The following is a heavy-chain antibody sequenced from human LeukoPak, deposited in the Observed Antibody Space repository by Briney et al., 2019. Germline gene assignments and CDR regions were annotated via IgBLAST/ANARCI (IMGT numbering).Heavy chain of an antibody. V-gene: IGHV4-39*07. CDR3: ARGIAARWGRPCYYMDV. D-gene: IGHD6-6*01. J-gene: IGHJ6*03. CDR1: GGSISSSSYY. CDR2: IYYSGST. Sequence: SETLSLTCTVSGGSISSSSYYWGWIRQPPGKGLEWIRSIYYSGSTYYNPSLRSRVTISVDTSKNQFSLKLSSVTAADTAVYYCARGIAARWGRPCYYMDVWGKGTTVSVSS.